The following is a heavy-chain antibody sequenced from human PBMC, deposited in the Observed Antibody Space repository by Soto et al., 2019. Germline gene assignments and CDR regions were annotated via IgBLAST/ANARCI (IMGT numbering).Heavy chain of an antibody. CDR3: ARSYGVLLWFGELDGYYFDY. J-gene: IGHJ4*02. V-gene: IGHV3-33*01. CDR2: IWYDGSNK. CDR1: GFTFSSYG. D-gene: IGHD3-10*01. Sequence: QVQLVESGGGVVQPGRSLRLSCAASGFTFSSYGMHWVRQAPGKGLEWVAVIWYDGSNKYYADSVKGRFTISRDNSKNTLYLQMNSLRAEDTAVYYCARSYGVLLWFGELDGYYFDYWGQGTLVTVSS.